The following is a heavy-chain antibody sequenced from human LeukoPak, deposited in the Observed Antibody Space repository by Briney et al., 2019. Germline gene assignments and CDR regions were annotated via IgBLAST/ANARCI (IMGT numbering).Heavy chain of an antibody. CDR3: GREPSGSGSAFAS. Sequence: GSLRLSCAASGFTFSSSAMSWVRQAPGKGLEWVSAISNNGGYTYYADSVQGRFTISRDNAKNSLYLQMNSLRAEDTAVYYCGREPSGSGSAFASWSQGALVTV. J-gene: IGHJ4*02. CDR1: GFTFSSSA. D-gene: IGHD1-1*01. V-gene: IGHV3-23*01. CDR2: ISNNGGYT.